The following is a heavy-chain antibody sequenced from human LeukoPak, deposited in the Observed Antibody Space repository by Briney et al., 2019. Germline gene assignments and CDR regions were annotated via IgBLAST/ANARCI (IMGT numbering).Heavy chain of an antibody. D-gene: IGHD4-17*01. CDR1: GGSISSGDYY. J-gene: IGHJ4*02. V-gene: IGHV4-30-4*01. CDR3: ARQTTVISFDY. CDR2: IFYSGSM. Sequence: PSETLSLTCTVSGGSISSGDYYWTWIRQPPGKGLEWMVYIFYSGSMYYNPSRKSRLTISVNTTKNQFSLKLRSVTAADTAVYYCARQTTVISFDYWGQGALVTVSS.